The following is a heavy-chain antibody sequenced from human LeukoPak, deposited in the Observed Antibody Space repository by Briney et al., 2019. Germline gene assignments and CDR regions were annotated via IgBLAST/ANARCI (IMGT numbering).Heavy chain of an antibody. CDR2: INYSGRT. Sequence: SQTLSLTCTVSGGSISSGDYYWSWIRQPPGKGLEWIGYINYSGRTYYNPSLKSRVTISVDTSKNQFSLNLSSVTAADTAVYFCARTKLGFCSGGSCYRYFDNWGQGTLVTVSS. D-gene: IGHD2-15*01. J-gene: IGHJ4*02. CDR3: ARTKLGFCSGGSCYRYFDN. V-gene: IGHV4-30-4*01. CDR1: GGSISSGDYY.